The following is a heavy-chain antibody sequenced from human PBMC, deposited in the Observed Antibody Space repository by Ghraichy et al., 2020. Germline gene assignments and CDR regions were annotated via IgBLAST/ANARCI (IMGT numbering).Heavy chain of an antibody. CDR3: ARDPRTYYYDIITSKY. CDR2: ISPTGAFI. CDR1: GFSFSNYT. V-gene: IGHV3-21*01. J-gene: IGHJ4*02. D-gene: IGHD3-22*01. Sequence: LSLTCGASGFSFSNYTFNWVRQAPGKGLEWVASISPTGAFIYYADSVKGRFTVSRDNAKNSLYLQMNSLRVEDTAVYYCARDPRTYYYDIITSKYWGQGILVTVSS.